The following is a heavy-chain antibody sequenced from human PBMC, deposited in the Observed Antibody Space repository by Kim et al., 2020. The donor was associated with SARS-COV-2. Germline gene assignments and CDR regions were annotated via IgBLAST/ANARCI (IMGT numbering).Heavy chain of an antibody. Sequence: SETLSLTCAVYGGSSRIYYWSWIRQSPGKGLECIGEINHSGSTDYNPSLKSRVTISGDTSKNEFSLKLTSVTAADTAVYYCATYYDSSGLYHNYRMDVWG. CDR1: GGSSRIYY. J-gene: IGHJ6*01. CDR3: ATYYDSSGLYHNYRMDV. CDR2: INHSGST. D-gene: IGHD3-22*01. V-gene: IGHV4-34*01.